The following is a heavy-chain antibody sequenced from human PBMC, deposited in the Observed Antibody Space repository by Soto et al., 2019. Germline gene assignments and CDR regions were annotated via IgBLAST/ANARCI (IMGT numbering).Heavy chain of an antibody. CDR1: GFTFSTYA. V-gene: IGHV3-23*01. J-gene: IGHJ4*02. CDR3: TKESERSFYYFDY. CDR2: ISFSGGST. Sequence: GGSLSLSCAASGFTFSTYAMSWVRQGPGKGLEWVAAISFSGGSTFYADSVKGRFIISRDNSKDTVFLQMNSLRAEDTAVYYCTKESERSFYYFDYWGQGALVTVSS.